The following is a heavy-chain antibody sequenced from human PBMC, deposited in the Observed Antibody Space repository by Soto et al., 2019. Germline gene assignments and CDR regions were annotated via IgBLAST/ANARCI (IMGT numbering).Heavy chain of an antibody. CDR2: ISASGGST. V-gene: IGHV3-23*01. J-gene: IGHJ4*02. CDR3: AKDKTFGPPLVRFDY. Sequence: GGPMMLSRPAAEVPCSRCAMSWVSTAPGKGLEWVSAISASGGSTYYADSVKGRFTISRDNSKNTLYLQMNSLRAEDTAVYYCAKDKTFGPPLVRFDYWGQGTLVNVSS. D-gene: IGHD6-6*01. CDR1: EVPCSRCA.